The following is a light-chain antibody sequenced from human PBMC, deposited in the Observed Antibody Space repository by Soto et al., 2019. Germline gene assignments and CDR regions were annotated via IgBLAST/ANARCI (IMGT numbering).Light chain of an antibody. Sequence: DIQMTQSPSSLSASVGDRVTITCRASQVIDNYLAWYQQQPGKVPRLLIYAGSILQTGVPSRFSGSGSGTDFTLTIRSLQPEDVATYYCQQYHSAPWPFGQGTKEEIK. CDR1: QVIDNY. CDR3: QQYHSAPWP. V-gene: IGKV1-27*01. CDR2: AGS. J-gene: IGKJ1*01.